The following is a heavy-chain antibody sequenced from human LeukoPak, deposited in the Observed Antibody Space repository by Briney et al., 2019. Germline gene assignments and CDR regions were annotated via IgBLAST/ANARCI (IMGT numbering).Heavy chain of an antibody. CDR2: ISGSGGST. Sequence: GGSLRLSCAASGSTFSSYAMSWVRQAPGKGLEWVSAISGSGGSTYYADSVKGRFTISRDNSKNTLYLQMNSLRAEDTAVYYCAKDRLLGSGDYGDQGGAFDIWGQGTMVTVSS. CDR3: AKDRLLGSGDYGDQGGAFDI. CDR1: GSTFSSYA. J-gene: IGHJ3*02. V-gene: IGHV3-23*01. D-gene: IGHD4-17*01.